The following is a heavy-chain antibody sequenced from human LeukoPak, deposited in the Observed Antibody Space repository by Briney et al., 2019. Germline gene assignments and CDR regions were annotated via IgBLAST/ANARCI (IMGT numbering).Heavy chain of an antibody. CDR3: ARRAMVRGSPQSNWFDP. CDR2: IKQDESEK. Sequence: QAGGSLRLSCEASGFSFSSYWMSWVRLAPGKGPEWVANIKQDESEKYSVDSVKGRFIISRDNAKNSLYLQMNSLRAEDTAVYYCARRAMVRGSPQSNWFDPWGQGTLVTVSS. CDR1: GFSFSSYW. V-gene: IGHV3-7*01. D-gene: IGHD3-10*01. J-gene: IGHJ5*02.